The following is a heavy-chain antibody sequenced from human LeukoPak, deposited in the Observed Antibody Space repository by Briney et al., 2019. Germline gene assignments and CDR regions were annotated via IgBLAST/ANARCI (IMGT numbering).Heavy chain of an antibody. CDR1: GFTFSSYS. D-gene: IGHD3-22*01. CDR3: ARMHYYDSSGYSVLGDFQH. V-gene: IGHV3-21*01. Sequence: PGGSLRLSCAASGFTFSSYSMNWVRQAPGKGLEWVSSISSSSSYIYYADSVKGRFTISRDNAKNSLYLQMDSLRAEDTAVYYCARMHYYDSSGYSVLGDFQHWGQGTLVTVSS. J-gene: IGHJ1*01. CDR2: ISSSSSYI.